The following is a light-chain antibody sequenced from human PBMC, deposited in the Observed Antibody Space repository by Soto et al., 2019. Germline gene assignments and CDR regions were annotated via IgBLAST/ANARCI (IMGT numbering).Light chain of an antibody. V-gene: IGKV1-6*01. CDR2: AAS. Sequence: AIQMTQSPSSLSASVGDRVTITCRASQGIRTDLGWYQHKPGEDPKLLIYAASTLQSGVPSRFSGSGSGTDFTLTISSLQPEDFAPFYCLQDYNFPRTFGQGTKVEMK. J-gene: IGKJ1*01. CDR1: QGIRTD. CDR3: LQDYNFPRT.